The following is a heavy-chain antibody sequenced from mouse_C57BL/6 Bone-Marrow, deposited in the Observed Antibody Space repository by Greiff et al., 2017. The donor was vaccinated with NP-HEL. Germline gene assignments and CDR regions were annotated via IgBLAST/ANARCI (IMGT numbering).Heavy chain of an antibody. CDR2: INPNNGGT. CDR3: TVAYAMDY. D-gene: IGHD1-1*01. Sequence: VQLQQSGPELVKPGASVKISCKASGYTFTDYYMNWVKQSHGKSLEWIGDINPNNGGTSYNQKFKGKATLTVDKSSSTAYMELRSLTSEDSAVYYCTVAYAMDYWGQGTSVTVSS. J-gene: IGHJ4*01. V-gene: IGHV1-26*01. CDR1: GYTFTDYY.